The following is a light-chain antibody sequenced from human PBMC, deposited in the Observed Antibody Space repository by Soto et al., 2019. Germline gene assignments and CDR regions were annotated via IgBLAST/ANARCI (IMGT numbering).Light chain of an antibody. CDR2: EVS. CDR1: SSDIGSYTF. CDR3: SSYTSHTTHV. V-gene: IGLV2-14*01. Sequence: QSALSQPASVSGSPGQSITISCIGTSSDIGSYTFISWYQHPPDKAPKLLIFEVSRRPSGVSSRFSGSKSGNTASLSISGLEADDDAYYCCSSYTSHTTHVFGRGTKVTVL. J-gene: IGLJ6*01.